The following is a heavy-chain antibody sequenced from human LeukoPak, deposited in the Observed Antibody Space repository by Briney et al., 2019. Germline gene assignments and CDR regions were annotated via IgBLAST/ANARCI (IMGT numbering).Heavy chain of an antibody. CDR2: INHSGST. CDR3: ARGVPLKYCSSTSCYRNYYYYYYMDV. V-gene: IGHV4-34*01. CDR1: GGSFSGYY. J-gene: IGHJ6*03. D-gene: IGHD2-2*01. Sequence: SETLSLTCAVYGGSFSGYYWSWIRQPPGKGLEWIGEINHSGSTNYNPSLKSRVTISVDTSKNQFSLKLSSVTAADTAVYYCARGVPLKYCSSTSCYRNYYYYYYMDVWGKGTTVTVSS.